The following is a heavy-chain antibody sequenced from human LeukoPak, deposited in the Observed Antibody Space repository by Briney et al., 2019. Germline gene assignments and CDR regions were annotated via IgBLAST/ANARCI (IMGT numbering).Heavy chain of an antibody. CDR1: GDSISTYY. CDR3: AGGEDGFDP. J-gene: IGHJ5*02. CDR2: IHYSGIT. D-gene: IGHD5-24*01. V-gene: IGHV4-59*12. Sequence: SETLSLTCTVSGDSISTYYWNWIRQSPGKGLEWIGFIHYSGITTYNPSLTSRVTISLDTSKNQFSLKLSSVTAADTAVYYCAGGEDGFDPWGQGTLVTVSS.